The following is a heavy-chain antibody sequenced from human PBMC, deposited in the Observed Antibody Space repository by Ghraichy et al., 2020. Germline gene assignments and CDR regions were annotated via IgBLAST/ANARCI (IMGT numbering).Heavy chain of an antibody. J-gene: IGHJ4*02. CDR2: ISGSGGST. Sequence: GGSLRLSCAASGFTFSSYAMSWVRQAPGKGLEWVSAISGSGGSTYYADSVKGRFTISRDNSKNTLYLQMNSLRAEDTAVYYCAKAPTGIAARPGWGNYFDYWGQGTLVTVSS. CDR3: AKAPTGIAARPGWGNYFDY. D-gene: IGHD6-6*01. V-gene: IGHV3-23*01. CDR1: GFTFSSYA.